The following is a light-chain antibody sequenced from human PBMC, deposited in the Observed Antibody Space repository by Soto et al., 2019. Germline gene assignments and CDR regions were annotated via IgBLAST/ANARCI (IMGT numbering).Light chain of an antibody. CDR2: AAS. CDR1: QSISNY. CDR3: QQSYSTPLT. V-gene: IGKV1-39*01. J-gene: IGKJ4*01. Sequence: DILMTQSPSSLSASVGDRVTITCRASQSISNYLNWYQQKPGKAPKLLIYAASSLQSGVPSRFSGSGAGTDFTLTISSLQPGDFATYYCQQSYSTPLTFGGGTKVEIK.